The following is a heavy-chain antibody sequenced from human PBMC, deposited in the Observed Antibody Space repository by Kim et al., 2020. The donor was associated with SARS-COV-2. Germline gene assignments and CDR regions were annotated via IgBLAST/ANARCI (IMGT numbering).Heavy chain of an antibody. CDR3: ARDPRRISYYDSSGYDY. J-gene: IGHJ4*02. CDR2: INHSGST. V-gene: IGHV4-34*01. Sequence: SETLSLTCAVYGGSFSGYYWSWIRQPPGKGLEWIGEINHSGSTNYNPSLKSRVTISVDTSKNQFSLKLSSVTAADTAVYYCARDPRRISYYDSSGYDYWGQGTLVTVSS. D-gene: IGHD3-22*01. CDR1: GGSFSGYY.